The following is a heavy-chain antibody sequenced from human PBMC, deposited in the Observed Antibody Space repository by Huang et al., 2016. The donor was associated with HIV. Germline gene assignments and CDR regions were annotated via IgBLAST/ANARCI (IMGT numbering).Heavy chain of an antibody. CDR2: MSPDSGST. D-gene: IGHD2-8*01. Sequence: VLLVQSVAEVKKPGASVKVSCTTFGYSFIDYDINCVRRAPGQGLEWMGWMSPDSGSTGYAQKFHDRVTFTRNTSINTAYMELSSLRSEDTAVYYCARGVRHQLIFNYWGRGTLVTVSS. V-gene: IGHV1-8*03. CDR1: GYSFIDYD. CDR3: ARGVRHQLIFNY. J-gene: IGHJ4*02.